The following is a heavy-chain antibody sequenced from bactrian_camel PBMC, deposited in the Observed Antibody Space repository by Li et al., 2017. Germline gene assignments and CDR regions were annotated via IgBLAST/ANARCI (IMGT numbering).Heavy chain of an antibody. CDR3: AADQLYGTCRDVLDFPA. V-gene: IGHV3S42*01. J-gene: IGHJ4*01. CDR1: GLTLSSYC. D-gene: IGHD6*01. Sequence: DVQLVESGGGSVPPGGNLKLSCTVYGLTLSSYCVGWFRQSAGEEHEGVATEDSDGTTTYADAVKGRFTVSRDNAKNTLYLQMNSLKPDDTGMYYCAADQLYGTCRDVLDFPARGQGTQVTVSS. CDR2: EDSDGTT.